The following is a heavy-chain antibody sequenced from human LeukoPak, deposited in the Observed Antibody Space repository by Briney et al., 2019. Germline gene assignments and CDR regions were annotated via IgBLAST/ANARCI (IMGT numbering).Heavy chain of an antibody. CDR1: GGSISSYY. V-gene: IGHV4-59*01. J-gene: IGHJ4*02. D-gene: IGHD3-10*02. CDR2: IYYGGST. Sequence: ESSETLSLTCAVSGGSISSYYWSWIRQPPGKGLEWIRYIYYGGSTNDNPSLRSRAAISIDTSKNQLSLNLSSVTAAATAVYYCATDVRGLVPYYFDFWGQGTLVTVSS. CDR3: ATDVRGLVPYYFDF.